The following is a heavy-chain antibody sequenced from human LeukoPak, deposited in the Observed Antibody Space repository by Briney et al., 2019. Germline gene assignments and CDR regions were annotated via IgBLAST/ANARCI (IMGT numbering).Heavy chain of an antibody. V-gene: IGHV1-18*01. CDR1: GYTFTSYG. CDR2: ISAYNGNT. J-gene: IGHJ4*02. CDR3: AREVSYFDWLLSMYYFDY. D-gene: IGHD3-9*01. Sequence: ASVKVSCKASGYTFTSYGISWVRQAPGQGLEWMGWISAYNGNTNYAQKLQGRVTMTTDTSTSTAYMELRSLRSDDTAVYYCAREVSYFDWLLSMYYFDYWGQGTLVTVSS.